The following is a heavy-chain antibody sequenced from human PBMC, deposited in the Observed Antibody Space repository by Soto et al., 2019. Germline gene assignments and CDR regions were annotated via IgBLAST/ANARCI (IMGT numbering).Heavy chain of an antibody. CDR2: ISYDGSNK. Sequence: PGGSLRLSCAASGFTFSSYGMHWVRQAPGKGLEWVAVISYDGSNKYYADSVKGRFTISRDNSKNTLYLQMNSLRAEDTAVYYCAITMVRAPGPDYWGQGTLVTVSS. J-gene: IGHJ4*02. V-gene: IGHV3-30*03. CDR1: GFTFSSYG. D-gene: IGHD3-10*01. CDR3: AITMVRAPGPDY.